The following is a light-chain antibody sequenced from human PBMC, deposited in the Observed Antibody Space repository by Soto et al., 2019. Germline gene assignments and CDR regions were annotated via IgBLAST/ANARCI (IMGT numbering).Light chain of an antibody. CDR2: AAS. J-gene: IGKJ1*01. Sequence: EIVLTQSPATLSLSPGERATLSCRASQSVSSSYLAWYQQRPGQAPRLLIYAASSRATGIPDRFSGSGSGTDFTLTISRLEPEDFAVYYCQQYVRAFGQGTKVDIK. V-gene: IGKV3-20*01. CDR3: QQYVRA. CDR1: QSVSSSY.